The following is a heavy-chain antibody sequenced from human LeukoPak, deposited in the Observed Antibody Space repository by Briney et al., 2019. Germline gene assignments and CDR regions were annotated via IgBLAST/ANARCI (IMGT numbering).Heavy chain of an antibody. D-gene: IGHD3-10*01. CDR2: ISWNSGSI. J-gene: IGHJ4*02. CDR1: GFTFDDYA. Sequence: GGSLRLSCAASGFTFDDYAMHWVRHAPGKGLEWVSGISWNSGSIGYADSVKGRFTISRDNAKNSLYLQMDSLRAEDTALYYCAKGKLSMVRGVIDYWGQGTLVTVSS. CDR3: AKGKLSMVRGVIDY. V-gene: IGHV3-9*01.